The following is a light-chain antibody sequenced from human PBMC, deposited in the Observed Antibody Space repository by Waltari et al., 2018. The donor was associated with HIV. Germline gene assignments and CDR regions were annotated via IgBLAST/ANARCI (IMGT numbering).Light chain of an antibody. V-gene: IGKV4-1*01. CDR2: WAS. Sequence: DFVMTQSPDSLTVSLGERATINCKSSQSLLYTSNNKNYLAWYQQKPGQPPNLLSYWASIRESVFPDRFIGSGSGTDFTLTISSLQAEDVAVYYCQQYYNTPLTFGGGTKVEIK. CDR3: QQYYNTPLT. J-gene: IGKJ4*01. CDR1: QSLLYTSNNKNY.